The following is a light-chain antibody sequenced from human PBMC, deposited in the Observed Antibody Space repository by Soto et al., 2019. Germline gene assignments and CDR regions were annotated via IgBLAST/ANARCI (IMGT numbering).Light chain of an antibody. CDR1: QSVSIH. CDR2: DTS. V-gene: IGKV3-15*01. Sequence: ETVMTQSLGTLSVTQGERATLSCRASQSVSIHLAWYQQKPGQAPRLLIYDTSTRATGIPARFSGSGSGTEFTLTISSLQSEDLAVYYCQQYSNWPPITFGQGTKV. CDR3: QQYSNWPPIT. J-gene: IGKJ1*01.